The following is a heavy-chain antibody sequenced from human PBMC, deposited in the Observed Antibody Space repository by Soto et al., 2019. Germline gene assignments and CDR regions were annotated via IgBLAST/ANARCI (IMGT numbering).Heavy chain of an antibody. V-gene: IGHV1-69*01. CDR1: GGTFSSYA. CDR2: IIPIFGTA. J-gene: IGHJ6*02. D-gene: IGHD5-18*01. CDR3: ASLNTAMVDYYYYGMDV. Sequence: QVQLVQSRAEVKKPGSSVKVSCKASGGTFSSYAISWVRQAPGQGLEWMGGIIPIFGTANYAQKFQGRVTITADESTSTAYMELSSLRSEDTAVYYCASLNTAMVDYYYYGMDVWGQGTTVTVSS.